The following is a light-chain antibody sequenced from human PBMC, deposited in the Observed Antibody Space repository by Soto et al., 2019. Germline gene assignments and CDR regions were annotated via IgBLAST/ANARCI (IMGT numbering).Light chain of an antibody. Sequence: QSVLTQPASVSGSPGQSITISCTGTSSDVGGYIYVSWYQQHPGKAPKLMIYDVTSRPSGVSYRFSGSKSGNTASLTISGLQAEDEADYYCSSYTKSSSYVFGNGTKVTVX. CDR2: DVT. J-gene: IGLJ1*01. CDR3: SSYTKSSSYV. CDR1: SSDVGGYIY. V-gene: IGLV2-14*01.